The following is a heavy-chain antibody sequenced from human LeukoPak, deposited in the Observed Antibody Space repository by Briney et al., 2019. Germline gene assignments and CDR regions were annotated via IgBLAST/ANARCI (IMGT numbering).Heavy chain of an antibody. CDR2: FNWNGGRK. D-gene: IGHD3-10*01. V-gene: IGHV3-20*01. Sequence: GRSLGLSCAASGLTFDDYGVSWVRQAAGTRRECVCGFNWNGGRKGSADSVKGRFTISRNNAKNSLYLQMNSLRAEDTALYHCARLGAMVRGVINYYYYGMDVWGQGTTATVSS. J-gene: IGHJ6*02. CDR3: ARLGAMVRGVINYYYYGMDV. CDR1: GLTFDDYG.